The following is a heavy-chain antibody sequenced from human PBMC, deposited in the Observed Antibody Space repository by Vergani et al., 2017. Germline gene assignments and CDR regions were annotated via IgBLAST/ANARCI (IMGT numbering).Heavy chain of an antibody. CDR3: ARGWEEYVFDY. J-gene: IGHJ4*02. V-gene: IGHV4-34*01. CDR2: INHSGST. Sequence: QVQLQESGPGLVKPSETLSLTCTVYGGSFSGYYWSWIRQPPGKGLEWIGEINHSGSTNYNPSLKSRVTISVDTSKNQFSLKLSSVTAADTAVYYCARGWEEYVFDYWGQGTLVTVSS. CDR1: GGSFSGYY. D-gene: IGHD2/OR15-2a*01.